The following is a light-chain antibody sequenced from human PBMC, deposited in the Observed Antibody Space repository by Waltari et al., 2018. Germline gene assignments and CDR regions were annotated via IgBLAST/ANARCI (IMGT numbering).Light chain of an antibody. V-gene: IGKV1-9*01. Sequence: DIQLTRSPSFLSASVGDRVTITCRASQGISSYLAWYQQKPGKAPNLLIYAASTLQSGVPSRFSGSGSGTEFTLTISCLQPEDFATYYCQQLDSYLSTFGQGTRLEIK. CDR3: QQLDSYLST. CDR1: QGISSY. CDR2: AAS. J-gene: IGKJ5*01.